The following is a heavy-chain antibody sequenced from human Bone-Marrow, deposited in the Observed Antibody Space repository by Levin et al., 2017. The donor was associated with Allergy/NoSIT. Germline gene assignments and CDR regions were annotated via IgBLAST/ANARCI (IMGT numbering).Heavy chain of an antibody. J-gene: IGHJ4*02. CDR2: ISGSGGST. CDR1: GFTFSSYA. CDR3: AKRAAIPFNDY. D-gene: IGHD2-21*02. V-gene: IGHV3-23*01. Sequence: GGSLRLSCAASGFTFSSYAMSWVRQAPGQGLEWVSDISGSGGSTYYADSVQGRFTISRDNSKNTLYLQMNSPRAEDTAVYYCAKRAAIPFNDYWGQGTLVTVSS.